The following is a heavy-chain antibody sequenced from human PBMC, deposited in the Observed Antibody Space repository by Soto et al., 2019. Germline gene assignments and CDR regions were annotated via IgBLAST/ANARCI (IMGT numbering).Heavy chain of an antibody. CDR1: GFTFSGYA. V-gene: IGHV3-23*01. CDR3: AKSQSSGAFRFFFDY. CDR2: ITSGGDT. J-gene: IGHJ4*02. D-gene: IGHD3-22*01. Sequence: PGGSLRLSCATSGFTFSGYAMTWVRQAAGRGLNWVSAITSGGDTFFADSVKGRFTISRDHSKNTFYLQMNSLTAEDTAVYYCAKSQSSGAFRFFFDYWGQGTLVTVSS.